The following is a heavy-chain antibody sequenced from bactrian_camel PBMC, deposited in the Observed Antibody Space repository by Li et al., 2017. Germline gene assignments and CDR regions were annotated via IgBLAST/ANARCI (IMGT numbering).Heavy chain of an antibody. CDR2: IHAGGTV. Sequence: HVQLVESGGGSAQAGGSLTLSCSSHGYIGVLHCMGWFRRGAGKDREEVATIHAGGTVHYADAVKGRFTISRHKSENAVTLQMNALKPEDTDMYYCAATAGGMQGIRIRWSDFGYWGQGTQVTVS. J-gene: IGHJ6*01. CDR1: GYIGVLHC. V-gene: IGHV3S53*01. CDR3: AATAGGMQGIRIRWSDFGY. D-gene: IGHD2*01.